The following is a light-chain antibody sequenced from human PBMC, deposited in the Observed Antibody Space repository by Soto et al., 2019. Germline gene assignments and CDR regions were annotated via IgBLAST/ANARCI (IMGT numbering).Light chain of an antibody. CDR2: GAT. V-gene: IGKV1-9*01. CDR1: QGISNY. Sequence: IQLTQSSSSLSASVGDRVTITCRASQGISNYLAWYQQKPGKTPRLLIYGATTLQSGVPSRFSGSGSGTDFALTISSLQPEDFATYYCQQLKSYVTFGQGTRLEIK. J-gene: IGKJ5*01. CDR3: QQLKSYVT.